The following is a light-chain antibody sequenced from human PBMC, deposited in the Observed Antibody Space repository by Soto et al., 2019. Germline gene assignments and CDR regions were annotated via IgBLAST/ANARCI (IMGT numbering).Light chain of an antibody. Sequence: HSALTQPVSVSGPPGQSITISCTGTSSDVGGYDYVSWYQQHPDKAPKLMIHDVSDRPSGVSNRFSGSKSGNTASLTISGLQAEDEADYYCSSYTTSKTWVFGGGTKLTVL. CDR2: DVS. CDR3: SSYTTSKTWV. CDR1: SSDVGGYDY. J-gene: IGLJ3*02. V-gene: IGLV2-14*03.